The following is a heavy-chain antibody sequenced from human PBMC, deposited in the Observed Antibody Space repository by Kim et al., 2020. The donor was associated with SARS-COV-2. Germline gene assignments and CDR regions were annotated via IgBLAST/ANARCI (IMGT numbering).Heavy chain of an antibody. CDR3: ARSSLLDFDY. CDR1: GYTFTDYH. V-gene: IGHV1-2*06. J-gene: IGHJ4*02. Sequence: ASVKVSCKASGYTFTDYHIHWVRQAPGQGLEWMGRLSANSGGTNYAQRFQGRVTMTRDTSISTVYLEMTRLRSDDTAVYYCARSSLLDFDYWGQGTLVPV. D-gene: IGHD2-15*01. CDR2: LSANSGGT.